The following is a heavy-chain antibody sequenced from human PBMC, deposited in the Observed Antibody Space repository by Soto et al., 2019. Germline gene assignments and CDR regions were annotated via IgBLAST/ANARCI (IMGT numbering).Heavy chain of an antibody. V-gene: IGHV3-21*01. CDR1: GFTFSSYS. CDR3: ARGDPSYSSSWYYYYYYGMDV. CDR2: ISSSSSYI. D-gene: IGHD6-13*01. Sequence: GGSLRLSCAASGFTFSSYSMNWVRQAPGKGLEWVSSISSSSSYIYYADSVKGRFTISRDNAKNSLYLQMNSLRAEDTAVYYCARGDPSYSSSWYYYYYYGMDVWGQGTTVTVSS. J-gene: IGHJ6*02.